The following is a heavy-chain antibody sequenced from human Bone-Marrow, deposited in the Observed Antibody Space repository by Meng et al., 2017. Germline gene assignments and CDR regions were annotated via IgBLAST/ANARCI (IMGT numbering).Heavy chain of an antibody. CDR3: ATGLYNPYSEVDP. J-gene: IGHJ5*02. Sequence: ASVKVSCKVSGYTLTELSMHWVRQAPGKGLEWRGGFDPEDGETIYAQKFQGRVTMTEDTSTDTAYMELSSLRSEDTAVYYCATGLYNPYSEVDPWGQGTLVTVSS. D-gene: IGHD1-14*01. CDR1: GYTLTELS. CDR2: FDPEDGET. V-gene: IGHV1-24*01.